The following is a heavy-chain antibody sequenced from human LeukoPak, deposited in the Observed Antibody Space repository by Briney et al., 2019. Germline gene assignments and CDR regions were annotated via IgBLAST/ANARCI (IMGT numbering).Heavy chain of an antibody. CDR2: ISYDGSNE. CDR1: GFTFSAYG. Sequence: GRSLRLSCAASGFTFSAYGMHWVRQAPGEGLEWVAVISYDGSNEHYADSVKGRFTISRDNSKNTLLLQMNSVRAEDTAVYYCARARLKMDVWGQGTTVTVSS. V-gene: IGHV3-33*01. J-gene: IGHJ6*02. CDR3: ARARLKMDV.